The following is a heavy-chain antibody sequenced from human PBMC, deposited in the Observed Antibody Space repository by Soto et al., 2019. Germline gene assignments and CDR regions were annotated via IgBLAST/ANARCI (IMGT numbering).Heavy chain of an antibody. V-gene: IGHV3-23*01. CDR3: AKTSNQITMIRGVGYFDY. D-gene: IGHD3-10*01. J-gene: IGHJ4*02. Sequence: GGSLRLSCAASGLTFSLYTMSWVRQAPGKGQEWVAGISDSGDNTYYGDSVKGRFTISRDTSKNTLYLQMDSLRVEDTAIYYFAKTSNQITMIRGVGYFDYWGQGTLVTVSS. CDR2: ISDSGDNT. CDR1: GLTFSLYT.